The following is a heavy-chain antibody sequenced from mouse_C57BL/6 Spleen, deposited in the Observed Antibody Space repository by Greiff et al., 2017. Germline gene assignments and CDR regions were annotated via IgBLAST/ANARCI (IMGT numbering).Heavy chain of an antibody. V-gene: IGHV3-6*01. CDR1: GYSITSGYY. Sequence: EVQLQESGPGLVKPSQSLSLTCSVTGYSITSGYYWNWIRQFPGNKLEWMGYISYDGSNNYNPSLKNRISITRDTSKNQFFLKLNSVTTEDTATYYCHYGNYVLMDYWGQGTSVTVSS. D-gene: IGHD2-1*01. CDR2: ISYDGSN. J-gene: IGHJ4*01. CDR3: HYGNYVLMDY.